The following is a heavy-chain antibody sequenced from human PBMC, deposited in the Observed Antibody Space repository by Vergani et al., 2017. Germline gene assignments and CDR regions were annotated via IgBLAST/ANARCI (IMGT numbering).Heavy chain of an antibody. CDR3: ASSSCSSTSCYTDGSYYYYYMDV. D-gene: IGHD2-2*02. V-gene: IGHV3-11*05. J-gene: IGHJ6*03. Sequence: QVQLVESGGGLVKPGGSLRLSCAASGFTFSDYYMTWIRQAPGTGLEWLSYVSGSSAYPNYADSVKGRFTIAIDNTKNSLYLQMNSLRAEDTAVYYCASSSCSSTSCYTDGSYYYYYMDVWGKGTTVTVSS. CDR1: GFTFSDYY. CDR2: VSGSSAYP.